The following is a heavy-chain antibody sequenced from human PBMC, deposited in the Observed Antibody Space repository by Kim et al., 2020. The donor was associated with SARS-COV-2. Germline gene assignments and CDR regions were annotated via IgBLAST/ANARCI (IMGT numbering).Heavy chain of an antibody. CDR2: IAYDGSKK. CDR3: ANNYYDSSGTPS. V-gene: IGHV3-30*18. CDR1: GFTFSSYG. J-gene: IGHJ5*02. Sequence: GGSLRLSCAASGFTFSSYGMHWVRQAPGKGLEWVAVIAYDGSKKYYADSVKGRFTISRDNSKNTLYLQMNSLRAEDTAVYYCANNYYDSSGTPSWGQGTLVTVSS. D-gene: IGHD3-22*01.